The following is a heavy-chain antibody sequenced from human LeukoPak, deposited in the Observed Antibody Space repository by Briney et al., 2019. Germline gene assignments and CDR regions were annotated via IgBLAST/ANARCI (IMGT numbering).Heavy chain of an antibody. D-gene: IGHD3-3*01. CDR3: ARAGVAYYDFWSPSGYYYYMDV. J-gene: IGHJ6*03. CDR2: MNPTNGKT. Sequence: ASVRVSCKPAVYTFTRYVINWVGQATGQTLEWMGGMNPTNGKTGYAQKLQGRVTIARNTSIGTAYMELSSLRSEDTAVYDCARAGVAYYDFWSPSGYYYYMDVWGKGTTVTVSS. V-gene: IGHV1-8*01. CDR1: VYTFTRYV.